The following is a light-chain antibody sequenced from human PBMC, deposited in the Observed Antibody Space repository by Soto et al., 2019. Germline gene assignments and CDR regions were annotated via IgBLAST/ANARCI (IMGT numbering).Light chain of an antibody. V-gene: IGKV1-39*01. CDR1: QSIGIY. CDR2: AAS. J-gene: IGKJ5*01. CDR3: QQSYRTPT. Sequence: IQMTQSPSSLSASVGDRVTITCRATQSIGIYLNWYQHKPGKAPKLLIYAASTLKSGVPSGFSGSGSGTDYTLTISSLQPEDFATYYCQQSYRTPTFGQGTRLEIK.